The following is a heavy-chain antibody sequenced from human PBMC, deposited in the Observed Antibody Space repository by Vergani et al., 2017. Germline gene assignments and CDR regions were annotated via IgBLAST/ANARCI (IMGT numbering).Heavy chain of an antibody. CDR2: ISYDGSNK. CDR3: ARDLT. V-gene: IGHV3-30-3*01. CDR1: GFTFSSYA. J-gene: IGHJ5*02. Sequence: QVQLVESGGGVVQPGRSLRLSCAASGFTFSSYAMHWVRQAPGNGLEWVAVISYDGSNKYYADSVKGRFTISRDNSKNTLYLQMNSLRAEDTAVYYCARDLTWGQGTLVTVSS.